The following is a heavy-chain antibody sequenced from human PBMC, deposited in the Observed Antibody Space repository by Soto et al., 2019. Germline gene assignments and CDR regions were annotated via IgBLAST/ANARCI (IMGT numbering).Heavy chain of an antibody. Sequence: EVQLVESGGALVQPGGSLRLSCAASGFTVSSAYMTWVRQAPGKGLEWLAVLYTGGTTYYTDSVKGRFTISRDSSRNTVVLQMNSLRAADTAIYYCAGSLSGPCFWDSWGQGTLVTVSS. CDR1: GFTVSSAY. CDR3: AGSLSGPCFWDS. J-gene: IGHJ4*02. V-gene: IGHV3-66*01. CDR2: LYTGGTT. D-gene: IGHD3-16*02.